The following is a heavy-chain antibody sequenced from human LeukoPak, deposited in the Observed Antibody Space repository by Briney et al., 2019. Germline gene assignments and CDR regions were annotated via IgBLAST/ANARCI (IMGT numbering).Heavy chain of an antibody. CDR1: GGTFSGYY. V-gene: IGHV4-34*01. CDR3: ARAPSYSSSWYGGKYFQH. Sequence: PSETLSLTCAVYGGTFSGYYWSWIRQPPGKGLEWIGEINHSGSTNYNPSLKSRVTISVDTSKNQFSLKLSSVTAADTAVYYCARAPSYSSSWYGGKYFQHWGQGTLVTVSS. J-gene: IGHJ1*01. CDR2: INHSGST. D-gene: IGHD6-13*01.